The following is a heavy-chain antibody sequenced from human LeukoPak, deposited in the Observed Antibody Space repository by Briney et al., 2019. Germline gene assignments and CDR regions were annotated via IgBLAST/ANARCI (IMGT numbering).Heavy chain of an antibody. V-gene: IGHV3-48*01. J-gene: IGHJ3*02. CDR2: ISSSRSTI. CDR3: TRVDAHRDYYDSSGAHTFDI. D-gene: IGHD3-22*01. CDR1: GFTFSYYS. Sequence: GGSLRLSCAASGFTFSYYSMNWVRQAPGKGLEWVSYISSSRSTIYYGDSVKGRFTISRDNARNSLYLQMNSLRAEDTAVYYCTRVDAHRDYYDSSGAHTFDIWGQGTMVTVSS.